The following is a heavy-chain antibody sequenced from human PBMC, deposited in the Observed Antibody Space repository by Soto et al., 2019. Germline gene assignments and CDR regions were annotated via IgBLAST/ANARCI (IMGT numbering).Heavy chain of an antibody. Sequence: LRLSCAASGFTFSRFELHWVRQAPGKGLEWISYISSSGSTAYYASSVEGRFTISRDNANNSVYLQMDSPRAEDTALYYCTRAAWFPYLSFYWGQGALVTVSS. J-gene: IGHJ4*02. D-gene: IGHD3-10*01. CDR3: TRAAWFPYLSFY. CDR1: GFTFSRFE. V-gene: IGHV3-48*03. CDR2: ISSSGSTA.